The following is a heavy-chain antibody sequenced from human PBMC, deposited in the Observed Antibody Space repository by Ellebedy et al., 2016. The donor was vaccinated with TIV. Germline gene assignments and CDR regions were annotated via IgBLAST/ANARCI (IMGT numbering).Heavy chain of an antibody. CDR1: GASIRSYF. Sequence: MPSETLSLTCTVSGASIRSYFWNWIRQPAGKTLEWIGRTYTSGNINYNPSFKSRVTLSLDTSKSQFSLRLNSVTAADTAVYYCARDMESDFGDAFDIWGQGTMVTISS. J-gene: IGHJ3*02. D-gene: IGHD1-1*01. CDR3: ARDMESDFGDAFDI. V-gene: IGHV4-4*07. CDR2: TYTSGNI.